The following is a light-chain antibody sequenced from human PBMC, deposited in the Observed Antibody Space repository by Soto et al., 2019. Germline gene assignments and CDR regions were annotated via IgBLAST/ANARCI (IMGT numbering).Light chain of an antibody. CDR3: QQYNNWPFT. CDR1: QSVSSN. V-gene: IGKV3-15*01. J-gene: IGKJ3*01. CDR2: SAF. Sequence: ERVMTQSPATLSVSPGERVTLSCRANQSVSSNLAWYQQKPGQAPRLLIYSAFFRATGIPARFSGSGSGTEFTLTISSPQSEDFAVYFCQQYNNWPFTFGPGTKVDIK.